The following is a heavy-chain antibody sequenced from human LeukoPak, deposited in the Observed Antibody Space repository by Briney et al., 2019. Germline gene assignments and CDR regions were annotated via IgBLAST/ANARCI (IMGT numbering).Heavy chain of an antibody. Sequence: SVKVSCKASGGTFSSYAISWVRQAPGQGLEWMGRIIPIFGTANYAQKFQGRVTITTDESTSTAYMGLSSLRSEDTAVYYCARTGLQLWSDAFDIWGQGTMVTVSS. CDR1: GGTFSSYA. CDR3: ARTGLQLWSDAFDI. J-gene: IGHJ3*02. CDR2: IIPIFGTA. V-gene: IGHV1-69*05. D-gene: IGHD5-18*01.